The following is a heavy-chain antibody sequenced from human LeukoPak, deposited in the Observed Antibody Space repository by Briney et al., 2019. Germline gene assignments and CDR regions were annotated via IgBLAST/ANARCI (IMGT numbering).Heavy chain of an antibody. CDR2: ISYDGNNE. Sequence: GGSLRLSCAASGFTFSSYAMSWVRQAPGKGLEWVAVISYDGNNEYYAASVKGRFTVSRDNSKNTVYLQTNSLRAEDTAVYYRARDYFYGVDVWGQGTTVTVSS. J-gene: IGHJ6*02. CDR3: ARDYFYGVDV. V-gene: IGHV3-30-3*01. CDR1: GFTFSSYA.